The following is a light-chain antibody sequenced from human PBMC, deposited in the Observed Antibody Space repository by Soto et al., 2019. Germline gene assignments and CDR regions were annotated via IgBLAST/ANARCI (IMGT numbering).Light chain of an antibody. Sequence: EIVLTQSPGTLSLSPGERATLSCRASQSVSSNYLAWYQQKPGQAPRLLIYGASSRATGIPDRFSGSGSGTDFTLTSSRLEPEEFAVYYCQQYGGSPRVTFGGGTKVEIK. CDR3: QQYGGSPRVT. CDR2: GAS. CDR1: QSVSSNY. J-gene: IGKJ4*01. V-gene: IGKV3-20*01.